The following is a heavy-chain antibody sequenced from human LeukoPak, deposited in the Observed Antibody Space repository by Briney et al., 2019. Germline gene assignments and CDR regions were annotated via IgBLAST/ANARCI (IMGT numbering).Heavy chain of an antibody. CDR3: ARARPQYSSGWYFDY. V-gene: IGHV3-30*02. J-gene: IGHJ4*02. CDR1: GFTFSSYG. D-gene: IGHD6-19*01. CDR2: IRYDGSNK. Sequence: GGSLRLSCAASGFTFSSYGMHWVRQAPGKGLEWVAFIRYDGSNKYYADSVKGRFTISRDNSKNTLYLQMNSLRAEDTAVYYCARARPQYSSGWYFDYWGQGTLVTVSS.